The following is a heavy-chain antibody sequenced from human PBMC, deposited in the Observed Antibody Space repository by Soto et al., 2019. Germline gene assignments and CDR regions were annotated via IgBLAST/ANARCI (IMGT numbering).Heavy chain of an antibody. Sequence: SETLSLTCAVYGVSFSGYYWSWIRQPPGKGLEWIGEINHSGSTNYNPSLKSRVTISVDTSKNQFSLKLSSVTAADTAVYYCAGTDYDFWSGYPISFDYWGQGTLVTVSS. CDR3: AGTDYDFWSGYPISFDY. J-gene: IGHJ4*02. D-gene: IGHD3-3*01. CDR2: INHSGST. CDR1: GVSFSGYY. V-gene: IGHV4-34*01.